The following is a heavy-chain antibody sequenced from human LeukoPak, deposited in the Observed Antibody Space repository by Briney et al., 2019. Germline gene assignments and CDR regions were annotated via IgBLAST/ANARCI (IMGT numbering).Heavy chain of an antibody. CDR1: GFTVSSNY. J-gene: IGHJ4*02. V-gene: IGHV3-53*01. Sequence: GGSLRLSCAASGFTVSSNYMSWVRQAPGKGLEWVSVIYSGGSTYYADSVKGRFTISRDNSKNTLYLQMNSLRAEDTAVYYCAKVLTSGTYYYFDYWGQGTLVTVSS. CDR3: AKVLTSGTYYYFDY. CDR2: IYSGGST. D-gene: IGHD1-26*01.